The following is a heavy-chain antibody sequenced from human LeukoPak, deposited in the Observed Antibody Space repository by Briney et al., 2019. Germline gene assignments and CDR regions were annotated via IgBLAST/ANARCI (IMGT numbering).Heavy chain of an antibody. CDR3: ARGGGYYDSSGYSDY. CDR2: IYSGGST. J-gene: IGHJ4*02. V-gene: IGHV3-53*01. D-gene: IGHD3-22*01. CDR1: GFTVSSNY. Sequence: GGSLRLSCAASGFTVSSNYMSWVRQAPGKGVEWGSVIYSGGSTYYADSVKGRFTISRDNSKNTLYLQMNSLRAEDTAVYYCARGGGYYDSSGYSDYWGQGTLVTVSS.